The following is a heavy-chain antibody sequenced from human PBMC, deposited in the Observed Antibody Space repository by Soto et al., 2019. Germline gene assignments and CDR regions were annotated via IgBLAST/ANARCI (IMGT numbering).Heavy chain of an antibody. D-gene: IGHD2-15*01. CDR1: GFTFSSYG. J-gene: IGHJ4*02. CDR2: IWYDGSNK. V-gene: IGHV3-33*01. Sequence: QVQLVESGGGVVQPGRSLRLSCAASGFTFSSYGMHWVRQAPGKGLEWVAVIWYDGSNKYYADSVKGRFTIPRDNSKNTLYLQMNSLRAEDTAVYYCARDPCSGGSCYLDYWGQGTLVTVSS. CDR3: ARDPCSGGSCYLDY.